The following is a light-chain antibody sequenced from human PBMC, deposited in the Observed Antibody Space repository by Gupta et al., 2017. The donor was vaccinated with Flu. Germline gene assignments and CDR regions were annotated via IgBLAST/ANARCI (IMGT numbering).Light chain of an antibody. CDR3: ALHLGSGISA. Sequence: TVIITCGLTSGSVVTGYYPSCYQQAPGQPHRLLMYKKNSRSAGVPVRFSGSNVGNTAALTITGAQADDEGDYFCALHLGSGISAFGGGTKLTVL. V-gene: IGLV8-61*01. J-gene: IGLJ2*01. CDR2: KKN. CDR1: SGSVVTGYY.